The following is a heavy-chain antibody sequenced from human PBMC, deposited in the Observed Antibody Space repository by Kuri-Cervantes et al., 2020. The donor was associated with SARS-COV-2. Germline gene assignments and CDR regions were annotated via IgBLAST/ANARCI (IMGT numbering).Heavy chain of an antibody. CDR2: ISWNSNNI. J-gene: IGHJ2*01. CDR3: ATAGSSSYWYFDL. Sequence: GGSLRLSCAASGFTFDDYAMHWVRQAPGKGLEWVSGISWNSNNIDYVDSVKGRFTISRDNAKNSLYLQMNSLRAEDMALYYCATAGSSSYWYFDLWGRGTLVTVSS. V-gene: IGHV3-9*03. D-gene: IGHD6-6*01. CDR1: GFTFDDYA.